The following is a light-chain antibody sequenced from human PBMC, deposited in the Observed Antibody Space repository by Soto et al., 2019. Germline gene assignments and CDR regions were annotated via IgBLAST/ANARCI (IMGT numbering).Light chain of an antibody. CDR3: NSYTSSSTLV. V-gene: IGLV2-14*01. CDR2: EVS. J-gene: IGLJ2*01. CDR1: SSDVGYYTY. Sequence: QSVLTQPASVSGSPGQSITISCTGSSSDVGYYTYVSWYQHHPGKAPRLLIYEVSNRPSGVSNRFSGSKSGNTASLTISGLQAEDEADYYCNSYTSSSTLVFGGGTKLTVL.